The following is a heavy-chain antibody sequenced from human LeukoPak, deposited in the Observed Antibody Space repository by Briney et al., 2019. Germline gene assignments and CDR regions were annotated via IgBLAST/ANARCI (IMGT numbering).Heavy chain of an antibody. CDR3: ARVRAYFDSSGYYRTFYFDY. D-gene: IGHD3-22*01. J-gene: IGHJ4*02. CDR1: SGSFSGYY. CDR2: INHSGST. Sequence: PSETLSLTCAVYSGSFSGYYWSWIRQPPGKGREWMGEINHSGSTNYNPSLKSRVTISVDTSKNQFSQKLSSVTAADTAVYYCARVRAYFDSSGYYRTFYFDYWGQGTLVTVSS. V-gene: IGHV4-34*01.